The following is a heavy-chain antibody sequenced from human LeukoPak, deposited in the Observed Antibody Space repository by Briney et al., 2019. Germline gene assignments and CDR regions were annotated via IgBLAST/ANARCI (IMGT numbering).Heavy chain of an antibody. D-gene: IGHD3-10*01. CDR3: ATTFRGVIITRLDY. Sequence: GRSLRLSCAASGFSFSGYAMHWVRRTPGKGLEWVAVISHDEKNKFYAESVKGRFTASRDNSKNTLFLEMNSLRPEDTAFYYCATTFRGVIITRLDYWGQGTLVTVSS. CDR2: ISHDEKNK. J-gene: IGHJ4*02. CDR1: GFSFSGYA. V-gene: IGHV3-30*04.